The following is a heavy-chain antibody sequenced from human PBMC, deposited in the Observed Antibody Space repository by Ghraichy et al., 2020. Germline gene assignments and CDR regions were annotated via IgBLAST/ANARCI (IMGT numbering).Heavy chain of an antibody. CDR2: INPHDGRT. D-gene: IGHD3-3*01. J-gene: IGHJ4*02. CDR3: ARAQPAGQIYDFGTGFYYPLST. Sequence: ASVKVSCKASRYTFSRYYIHWVRQAPGLGLEWMGMINPHDGRTTTAENFLGRLTMTTDTSTSTVTMDLNNLTSDDTAVYYCARAQPAGQIYDFGTGFYYPLSTWGPGTLVIVSS. CDR1: RYTFSRYY. V-gene: IGHV1-46*01.